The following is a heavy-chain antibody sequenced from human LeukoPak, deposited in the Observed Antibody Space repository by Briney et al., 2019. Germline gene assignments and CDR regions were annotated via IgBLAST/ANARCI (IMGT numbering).Heavy chain of an antibody. CDR1: GFTFSSYS. Sequence: GGSLRLSCAASGFTFSSYSMNWVRQAPGKGLEWVSYISSSSSTIYYADSVKGRFTISRDNAKNSLYLQMNSLRAEDTAVYYCAKTDSSGYYYLGYWGQGTLVTVSS. J-gene: IGHJ4*02. CDR2: ISSSSSTI. V-gene: IGHV3-48*04. CDR3: AKTDSSGYYYLGY. D-gene: IGHD3-22*01.